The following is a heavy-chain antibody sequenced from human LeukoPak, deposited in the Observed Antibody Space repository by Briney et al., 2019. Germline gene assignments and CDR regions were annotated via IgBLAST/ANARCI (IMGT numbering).Heavy chain of an antibody. V-gene: IGHV1-18*01. J-gene: IGHJ3*02. CDR3: ARSLRYESSGYDAFDI. D-gene: IGHD3-22*01. Sequence: GASVKVSCKASGYTFTSYGISWVRQAPGQGLEWMGWISAYNGNTNYAQKLQGRVTMTTDTSTSTAYMELRSLRSDDTAVYYCARSLRYESSGYDAFDIWGQGTMVTVSS. CDR1: GYTFTSYG. CDR2: ISAYNGNT.